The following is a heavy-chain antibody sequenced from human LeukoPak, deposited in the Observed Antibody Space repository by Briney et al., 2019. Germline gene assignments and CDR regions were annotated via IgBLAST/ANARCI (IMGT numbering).Heavy chain of an antibody. CDR2: INAGNGNT. V-gene: IGHV1-3*01. Sequence: ASVKVSCKASGYTFTSYAMHWVRQAPGQRLEWMGWINAGNGNTKYSQKSQGRVTITRDTSASTAYMELSSLRSEDTAVYYCASGTTYDSSGFHAFDIWGQGTMVTVSS. D-gene: IGHD3-22*01. CDR3: ASGTTYDSSGFHAFDI. CDR1: GYTFTSYA. J-gene: IGHJ3*02.